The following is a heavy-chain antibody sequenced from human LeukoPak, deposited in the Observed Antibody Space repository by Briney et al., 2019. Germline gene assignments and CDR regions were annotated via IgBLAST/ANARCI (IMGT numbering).Heavy chain of an antibody. V-gene: IGHV3-9*01. CDR2: ISWNSGSI. CDR3: ARVSQSSSFIYMDV. D-gene: IGHD6-13*01. J-gene: IGHJ6*03. Sequence: GGSLRLSCAASGFTFDDYAMHWVRQAPGKGLEWVSGISWNSGSIGYADSVKGRFTISRDNAKNSLYLQMNSLRAEDTAVYYCARVSQSSSFIYMDVWGKGTTVTVSS. CDR1: GFTFDDYA.